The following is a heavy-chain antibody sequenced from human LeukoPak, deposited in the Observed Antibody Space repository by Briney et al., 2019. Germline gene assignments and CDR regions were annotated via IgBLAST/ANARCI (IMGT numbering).Heavy chain of an antibody. CDR3: ARAPYGWFDP. CDR2: VSYDGSNK. Sequence: GGSLRLSCAASGFTFSSYAMHWVRQAPGKGLEWVAVVSYDGSNKYFADSVKGRFTISRDNSKNTLYLQMNSLRAEDTAVYYCARAPYGWFDPWGQGTLVTVSS. V-gene: IGHV3-30*04. CDR1: GFTFSSYA. D-gene: IGHD4-17*01. J-gene: IGHJ5*02.